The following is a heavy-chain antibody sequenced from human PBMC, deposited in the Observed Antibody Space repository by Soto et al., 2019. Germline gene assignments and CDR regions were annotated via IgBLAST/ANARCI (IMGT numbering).Heavy chain of an antibody. J-gene: IGHJ6*02. V-gene: IGHV3-30*03. CDR1: GFTFSSYG. CDR3: ARDRVRVTMVRGCMDV. D-gene: IGHD3-10*01. CDR2: ISYDGSNK. Sequence: GGSLRLSCAASGFTFSSYGMHWVRPAPGKGLEWVAVISYDGSNKYYADSVKGRFTISRDNSKNTLYLQMNSLRAEDTAVYYCARDRVRVTMVRGCMDVWGQGTTVTVS.